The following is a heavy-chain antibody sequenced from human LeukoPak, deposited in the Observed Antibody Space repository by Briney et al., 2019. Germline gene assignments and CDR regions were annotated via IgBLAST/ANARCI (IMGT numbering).Heavy chain of an antibody. CDR2: ISGSGGAGT. V-gene: IGHV3-23*01. Sequence: QSGGSLRLSCAGSGFTFSSYAMSWVRQAPGKGLEWVSTISGSGGAGTYYADSVKRRFTVSRDNSRNTLYLPMNSLRAEDTAVYYCVKDRGGSPFYGMDVWGQGTTVTVSS. J-gene: IGHJ6*02. D-gene: IGHD1-26*01. CDR1: GFTFSSYA. CDR3: VKDRGGSPFYGMDV.